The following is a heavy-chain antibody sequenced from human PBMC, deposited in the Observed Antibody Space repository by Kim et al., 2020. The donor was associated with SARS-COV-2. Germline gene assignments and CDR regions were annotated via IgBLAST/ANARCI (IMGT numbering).Heavy chain of an antibody. J-gene: IGHJ6*02. CDR3: ARDQGPTGDHGMDV. Sequence: VDSVKGRFTISRDNSKNTLYLKMNSLRAEDTAVYYCARDQGPTGDHGMDVWGQGTTVTVSS. D-gene: IGHD7-27*01. V-gene: IGHV3-30*01.